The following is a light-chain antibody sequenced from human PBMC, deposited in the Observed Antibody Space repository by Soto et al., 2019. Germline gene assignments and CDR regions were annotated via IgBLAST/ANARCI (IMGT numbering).Light chain of an antibody. V-gene: IGKV1-8*01. J-gene: IGKJ4*01. CDR1: QGISSY. CDR2: AAS. Sequence: AIRMTQSPSSFSASTGDSVTITCRASQGISSYLAWYQQKPGKAPKLLIYAASTLQSGVPSRFSGSGSGTDFTLTISSLQAEDFATYYCQQTRSYPSTFGGGTKVDIK. CDR3: QQTRSYPST.